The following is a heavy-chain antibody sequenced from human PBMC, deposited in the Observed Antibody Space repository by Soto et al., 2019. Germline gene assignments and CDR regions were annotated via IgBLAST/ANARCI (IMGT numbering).Heavy chain of an antibody. D-gene: IGHD3-3*01. CDR2: IIPILGIA. CDR3: AFSERYYDFWSGYAHDY. Sequence: GASVKVSCKASGYTFTNYYTISWVRQAPGQGLEWMGRIIPILGIANYAQKFQGRVTITADKSTSTAYMELSSLRSEDTAVYYCAFSERYYDFWSGYAHDYWGQGTLVTVSS. J-gene: IGHJ4*02. CDR1: GYTFTNYYT. V-gene: IGHV1-69*02.